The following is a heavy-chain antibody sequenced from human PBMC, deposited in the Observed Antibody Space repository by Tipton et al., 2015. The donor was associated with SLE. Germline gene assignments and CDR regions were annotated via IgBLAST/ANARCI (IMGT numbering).Heavy chain of an antibody. CDR1: GGSIINNY. D-gene: IGHD3-9*01. CDR2: IYYTGSA. Sequence: TLSLTCNVSGGSIINNYWAWIRQPPGKGLEWIGYIYYTGSASYSPSLNSRVSMSVDTSRNQFSLRLSSVTAADTAVYYCARDFARGSGYVYWGHGILVTVSP. V-gene: IGHV4-59*01. CDR3: ARDFARGSGYVY. J-gene: IGHJ4*01.